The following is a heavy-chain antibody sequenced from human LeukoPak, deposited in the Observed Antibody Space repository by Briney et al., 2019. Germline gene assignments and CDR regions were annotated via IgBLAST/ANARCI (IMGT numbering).Heavy chain of an antibody. D-gene: IGHD6-13*01. V-gene: IGHV4-59*12. Sequence: SETLSLTCTVSGGSISSYYWSWIRQPPGKGLEWIGYIYYIGSTNYNPSLKSRVTISVERSKNHFSLNLSSLTAADTAVYYCARVYSSSHNWFDTWGQGTQVTVSS. CDR1: GGSISSYY. CDR2: IYYIGST. CDR3: ARVYSSSHNWFDT. J-gene: IGHJ5*02.